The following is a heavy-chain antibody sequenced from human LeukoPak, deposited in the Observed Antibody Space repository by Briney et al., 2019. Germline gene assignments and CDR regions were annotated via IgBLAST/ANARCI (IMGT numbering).Heavy chain of an antibody. Sequence: KPGGSLRLSCAASGFAFTSAWMTWVRQAPGKGLEWVGRIKSEADGGTSDYATAVKDRFIISRNDSDNTLHLQMNSLKTEDTAMYYCCTPSGATALSPSFGLWGQGTLVTVSS. V-gene: IGHV3-15*01. CDR1: GFAFTSAW. CDR3: CTPSGATALSPSFGL. CDR2: IKSEADGGTS. D-gene: IGHD3-10*01. J-gene: IGHJ4*02.